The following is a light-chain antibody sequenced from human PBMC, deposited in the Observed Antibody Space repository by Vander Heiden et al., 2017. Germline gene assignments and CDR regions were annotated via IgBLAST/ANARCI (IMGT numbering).Light chain of an antibody. CDR2: DVS. J-gene: IGLJ2*01. Sequence: QSALTQPASVSGSPGQSITISCTGTSSDVGGYNYVSWYQQHPGKAPKLMIYDVSNRPSGVSNRFSGSKSGNTASLTISGLQAEDEADYFCGSYTRTSIVLFGGGTKLTVL. CDR1: SSDVGGYNY. V-gene: IGLV2-14*03. CDR3: GSYTRTSIVL.